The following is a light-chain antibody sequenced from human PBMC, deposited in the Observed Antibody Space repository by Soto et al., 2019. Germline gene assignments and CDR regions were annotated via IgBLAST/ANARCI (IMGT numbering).Light chain of an antibody. CDR1: QSVSSY. CDR2: GAS. Sequence: EIVLTQSPATLSLSPGERATLSCRASQSVSSYLAWYQQKPGQPPRLLIYGASTRATGIPARFSGSGSGTDFTLTISSLEPEDFAVYYCQQRRSWPPTITFGQGTRLEIK. CDR3: QQRRSWPPTIT. J-gene: IGKJ5*01. V-gene: IGKV3-11*01.